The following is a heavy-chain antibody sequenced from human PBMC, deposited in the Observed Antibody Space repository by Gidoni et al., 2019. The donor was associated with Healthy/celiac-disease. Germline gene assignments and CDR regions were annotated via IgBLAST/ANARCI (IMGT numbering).Heavy chain of an antibody. J-gene: IGHJ4*02. CDR2: IRGSGGST. CDR3: AKFRWIQLWLLDY. Sequence: EVQLLESGGGLVQPGGSLTLSCSASGSPFSSYAMCWVRQAPGKGLEWVSAIRGSGGSTYDEDSVKGRFTIARDNSKNTLYLQMNSLRAEDTAVYYCAKFRWIQLWLLDYWGQGTLVTVSS. D-gene: IGHD5-18*01. CDR1: GSPFSSYA. V-gene: IGHV3-23*01.